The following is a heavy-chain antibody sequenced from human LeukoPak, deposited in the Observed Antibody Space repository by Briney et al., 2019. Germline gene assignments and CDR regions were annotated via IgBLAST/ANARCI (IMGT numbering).Heavy chain of an antibody. Sequence: GGSLRLSCAASGFTFSTYSMNWVRQSPGKELEWISYISSSGTTTYYADSVKGRFTISRDNAKNSLSLQMNSLRAEDTAVYYCARDQGYRYGSTYRSTVFDYWGQGTLVTVSS. CDR1: GFTFSTYS. V-gene: IGHV3-48*01. CDR2: ISSSGTTT. J-gene: IGHJ4*02. D-gene: IGHD5-18*01. CDR3: ARDQGYRYGSTYRSTVFDY.